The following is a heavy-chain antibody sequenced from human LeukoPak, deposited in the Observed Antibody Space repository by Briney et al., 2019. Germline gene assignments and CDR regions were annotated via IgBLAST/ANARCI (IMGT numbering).Heavy chain of an antibody. CDR2: ISWDGGST. Sequence: PGGSLRLSCAASGFTFDDYTMHWVRQAPGKGLGWVSLISWDGGSTYYADSVKGRFTISRDNSKNSLYLQMNSLRTEDTALYYCAKDWGYDSDAFDVWGQGTMVTVSS. D-gene: IGHD3-16*01. J-gene: IGHJ3*01. CDR3: AKDWGYDSDAFDV. V-gene: IGHV3-43*01. CDR1: GFTFDDYT.